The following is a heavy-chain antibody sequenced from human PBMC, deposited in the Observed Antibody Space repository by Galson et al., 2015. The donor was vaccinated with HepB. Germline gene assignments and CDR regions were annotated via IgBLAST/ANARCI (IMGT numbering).Heavy chain of an antibody. CDR1: GFTFSSYA. Sequence: SLRLSCAASGFTFSSYAMHWVRQAPGKGLEWVAVISYDGSNKYYADSVKGRFTISRDNSKNTLYLQMNSLRAEDTAVYYCARDSIVVVPAAPPGGYYYIDVWGKGTTVTVSS. J-gene: IGHJ6*03. V-gene: IGHV3-30-3*01. CDR2: ISYDGSNK. CDR3: ARDSIVVVPAAPPGGYYYIDV. D-gene: IGHD2-2*01.